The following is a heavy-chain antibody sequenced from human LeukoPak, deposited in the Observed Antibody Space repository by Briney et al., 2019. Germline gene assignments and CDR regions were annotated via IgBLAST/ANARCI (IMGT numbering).Heavy chain of an antibody. D-gene: IGHD3-22*01. V-gene: IGHV3-30*03. Sequence: PGRSLRLSCSASGFTLSSYGIHSVRQAPGKGLEWVAAIAYDGSNKYYADSVTGRFTISRDNSKRTLYLQMNSLRAEDTAVYYCARDQGVVVHGKYHYYGMDVWGQGTTVTVSS. CDR1: GFTLSSYG. CDR2: IAYDGSNK. CDR3: ARDQGVVVHGKYHYYGMDV. J-gene: IGHJ6*02.